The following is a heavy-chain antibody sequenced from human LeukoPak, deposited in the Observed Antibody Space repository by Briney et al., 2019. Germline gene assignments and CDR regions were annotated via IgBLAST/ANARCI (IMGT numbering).Heavy chain of an antibody. Sequence: GGSLRLSCAASGFTISSYGMHWVRQAPGKGLEWEAFIRYDGSNKYYTDSVKGRFTISRDNSKNTLYLQMNSLRAEDTAVYYCAKAGSYDYYYMDVWGKGTTVTISS. CDR2: IRYDGSNK. CDR3: AKAGSYDYYYMDV. V-gene: IGHV3-30*02. CDR1: GFTISSYG. D-gene: IGHD1-26*01. J-gene: IGHJ6*03.